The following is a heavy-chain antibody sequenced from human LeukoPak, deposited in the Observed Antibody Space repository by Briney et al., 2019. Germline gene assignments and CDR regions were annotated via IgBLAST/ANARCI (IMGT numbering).Heavy chain of an antibody. D-gene: IGHD5-18*01. Sequence: GGSLRLSCAASGFTFSSYAMRWVRQAPGKGLEWVSAISGSGGSTYYADSVKGRFTISRDNSKNTLYLQMNSLRAEDTAVYYCAPPLESAMVKQGESWGQGTLVTVSS. CDR3: APPLESAMVKQGES. CDR2: ISGSGGST. J-gene: IGHJ5*02. CDR1: GFTFSSYA. V-gene: IGHV3-23*01.